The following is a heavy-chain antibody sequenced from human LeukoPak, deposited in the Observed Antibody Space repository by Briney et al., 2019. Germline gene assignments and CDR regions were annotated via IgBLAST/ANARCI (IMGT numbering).Heavy chain of an antibody. CDR1: GGSISSSSYY. Sequence: SETLSLTCTVSGGSISSSSYYWGWIRQPPGKGLEWIGSIYYSGSTYYNPSLKSRVTISVDTSKNQFSLKLSSVTAADTAVYYCGRIAGHFDYWGQGTLVTVSS. V-gene: IGHV4-39*01. J-gene: IGHJ4*02. CDR2: IYYSGST. CDR3: GRIAGHFDY.